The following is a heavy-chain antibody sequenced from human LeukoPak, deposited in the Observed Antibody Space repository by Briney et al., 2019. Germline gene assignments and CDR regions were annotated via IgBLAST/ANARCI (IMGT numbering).Heavy chain of an antibody. Sequence: GASVEVSCNASGCTFSSYAISWLRQAPGQGLEWMGGNIPIFGTANYAQKFQGRVTITTDESTSTAYMELSSLRSEDTAVYYCARDTRERDYYYYYMDVWGKGTTVTVSS. CDR3: ARDTRERDYYYYYMDV. CDR1: GCTFSSYA. CDR2: NIPIFGTA. D-gene: IGHD1-1*01. V-gene: IGHV1-69*05. J-gene: IGHJ6*03.